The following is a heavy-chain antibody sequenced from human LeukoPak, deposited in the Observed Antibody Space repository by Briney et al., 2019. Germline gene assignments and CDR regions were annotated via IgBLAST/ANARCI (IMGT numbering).Heavy chain of an antibody. CDR2: IRNDGSNK. D-gene: IGHD3-16*02. J-gene: IGHJ6*03. V-gene: IGHV3-30*02. CDR3: ARHIAFTFWGSYQWFDYYMDV. Sequence: GGSLRLSCAASGFTFSSYAMHWVRQAPGKGLEWVTFIRNDGSNKYYADSVKGRFTISRDNSKNTLYLQMNSLRPEDTAVYYCARHIAFTFWGSYQWFDYYMDVWGKGTTVTISS. CDR1: GFTFSSYA.